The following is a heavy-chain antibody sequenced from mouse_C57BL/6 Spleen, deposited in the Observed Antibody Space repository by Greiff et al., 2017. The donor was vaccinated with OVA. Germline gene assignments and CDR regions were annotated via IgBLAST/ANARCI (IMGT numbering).Heavy chain of an antibody. CDR3: ARGDTTVFDY. J-gene: IGHJ2*01. Sequence: VQLQQPGAELVKPGASVKLSCKASGYTFTSYWMQRVKQRPGQGLEWIGEIDPSDSYTNYNQKFKGKATLTVDTSSSTAYMQLSSLTSEDSAVYYCARGDTTVFDYWGQGTTLTVSS. CDR1: GYTFTSYW. V-gene: IGHV1-50*01. CDR2: IDPSDSYT. D-gene: IGHD1-1*01.